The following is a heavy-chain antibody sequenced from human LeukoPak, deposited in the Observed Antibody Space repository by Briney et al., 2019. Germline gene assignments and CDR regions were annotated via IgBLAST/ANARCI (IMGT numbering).Heavy chain of an antibody. CDR3: ARDMEQWLAFDY. Sequence: SETLSLTCTVSGGSISSSSYYWGWIRQPPGKGLEWIGSIYYSGSTYYNPSLKSRVTISVDTSKNQFSLKLSSVTAADTAVYYCARDMEQWLAFDYWGQGTLVTVSS. D-gene: IGHD6-19*01. CDR2: IYYSGST. V-gene: IGHV4-39*07. J-gene: IGHJ4*02. CDR1: GGSISSSSYY.